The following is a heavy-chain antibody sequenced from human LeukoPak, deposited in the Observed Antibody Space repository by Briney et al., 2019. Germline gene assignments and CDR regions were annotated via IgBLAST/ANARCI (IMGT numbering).Heavy chain of an antibody. D-gene: IGHD6-13*01. Sequence: GGSLRLSCAASGFTFSSYAMHWVRQAPGKGLEWVAVISYDGSNKYYADSVRGRFTISRDNSKNTLYLQMNSLRAEDTAVYYCARRTQPYYFDCWGQGTLVTVSS. CDR3: ARRTQPYYFDC. CDR1: GFTFSSYA. CDR2: ISYDGSNK. V-gene: IGHV3-30*04. J-gene: IGHJ4*02.